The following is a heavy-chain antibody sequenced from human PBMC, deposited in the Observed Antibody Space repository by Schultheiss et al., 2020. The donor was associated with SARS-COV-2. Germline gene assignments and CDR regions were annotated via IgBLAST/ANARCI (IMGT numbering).Heavy chain of an antibody. CDR2: ISYDGSNK. CDR1: GFTFSRNA. CDR3: ARGGGWIGY. D-gene: IGHD6-19*01. V-gene: IGHV3-30*01. J-gene: IGHJ4*02. Sequence: GGSLRLSCAASGFTFSRNAMHWVRQAPGKGLEWVGVISYDGSNKYYADSVKGRFTISRDNSKSTLYLQMNSLRTEDTAVYYCARGGGWIGYWGQGTLVTVSS.